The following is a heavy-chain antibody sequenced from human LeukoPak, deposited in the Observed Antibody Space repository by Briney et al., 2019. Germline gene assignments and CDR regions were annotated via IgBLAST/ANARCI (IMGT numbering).Heavy chain of an antibody. CDR3: ARGSDSGTSYDFDY. D-gene: IGHD1-26*01. Sequence: GGSLRLSCAASGFTFSSFAMTWVRQAPGKGLEWVSSITGSDDSTHYADSVKGRFTISRDNSKSTLYLQMNSLRAEDTAVYYCARGSDSGTSYDFDYWGQGTLVTVSS. CDR2: ITGSDDST. J-gene: IGHJ4*02. CDR1: GFTFSSFA. V-gene: IGHV3-23*01.